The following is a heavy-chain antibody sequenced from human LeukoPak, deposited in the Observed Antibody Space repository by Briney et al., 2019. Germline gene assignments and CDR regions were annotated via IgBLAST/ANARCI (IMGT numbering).Heavy chain of an antibody. CDR2: ISGDGGST. CDR3: AKVRARGFIRYSFDY. Sequence: GGSLRLSCAASGFTFDDYAMHWVRQAPGKGLEWVSLISGDGGSTYYADSAKGRFTISRDNSKDSLYLQMNSLRTEDSALYYCAKVRARGFIRYSFDYWGQGTLVTVSS. V-gene: IGHV3-43*02. J-gene: IGHJ4*02. CDR1: GFTFDDYA. D-gene: IGHD3-10*01.